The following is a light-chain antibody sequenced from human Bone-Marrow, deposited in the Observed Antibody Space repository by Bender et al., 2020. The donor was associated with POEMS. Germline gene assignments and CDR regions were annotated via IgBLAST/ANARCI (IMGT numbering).Light chain of an antibody. Sequence: QSVLTQPPSVSGAPGQRVTISCTGSSANLGAGYDVHWYQQLPGTAPKLLIYADNNRPSGVPDRFSGSKSGTSASLAISELQSEDEALYYCSAWDDSLSGWVFGGGTKLTVL. CDR2: ADN. J-gene: IGLJ3*02. V-gene: IGLV1-40*01. CDR3: SAWDDSLSGWV. CDR1: SANLGAGYD.